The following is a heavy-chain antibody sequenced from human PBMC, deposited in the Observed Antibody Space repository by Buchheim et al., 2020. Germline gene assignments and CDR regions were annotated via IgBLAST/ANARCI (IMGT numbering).Heavy chain of an antibody. D-gene: IGHD2/OR15-2a*01. V-gene: IGHV3-30*02. J-gene: IGHJ6*02. CDR3: AKDRRHCTSTTCFSWFIHYSGMDV. CDR2: IRYDGSKE. Sequence: QVQLVESGGGMVQPGKSLRLSCVASGFTFSNYGMHWVRQAPGKGLEWVAFIRYDGSKEYYADSVKGRFTISRDNSKNSLYLQMNSLRREDASVYHCAKDRRHCTSTTCFSWFIHYSGMDVWGQGTT. CDR1: GFTFSNYG.